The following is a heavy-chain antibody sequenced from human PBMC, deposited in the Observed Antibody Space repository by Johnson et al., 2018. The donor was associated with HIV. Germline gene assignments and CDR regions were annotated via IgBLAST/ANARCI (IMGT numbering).Heavy chain of an antibody. CDR2: IKSKTDGGTT. CDR3: ARALRVVVVAATFDAFDI. V-gene: IGHV3-15*01. J-gene: IGHJ3*02. CDR1: GFTFSSAW. Sequence: EMQLVESGGGLVKPGGSLRLSCAASGFTFSSAWMSWVRQAPGKGLEWVGRIKSKTDGGTTDYAAPVTGRFTISRDDSKNALFLQMNSLKTEDTAVYYCARALRVVVVAATFDAFDIWGQGTMVTVSS. D-gene: IGHD2-15*01.